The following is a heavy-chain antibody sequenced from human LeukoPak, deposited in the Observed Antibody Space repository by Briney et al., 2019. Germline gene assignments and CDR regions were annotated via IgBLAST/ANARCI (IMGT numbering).Heavy chain of an antibody. CDR1: GYTFTIYG. CDR3: ARERAYYDILTGYYTFDY. Sequence: RASVTVSLTGSGYTFTIYGSSWVRQAPGQGLEWMGWISAYNGNTNYAQKLQGRVTMTTDTSTSTAYMELRSLRPDDTAVYYCARERAYYDILTGYYTFDYWGQGTLVTVSS. V-gene: IGHV1-18*01. J-gene: IGHJ4*02. CDR2: ISAYNGNT. D-gene: IGHD3-9*01.